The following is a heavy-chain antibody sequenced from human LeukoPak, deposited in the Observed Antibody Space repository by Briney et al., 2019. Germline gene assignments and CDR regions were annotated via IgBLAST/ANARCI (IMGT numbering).Heavy chain of an antibody. V-gene: IGHV3-30-3*01. J-gene: IGHJ4*02. CDR1: GFTFSSYA. CDR3: ARGIAVAGIDY. Sequence: GGSLRLSCAASGFTFSSYAMHWVRQAPGKGLEWVAVISYDGSNKYYAGSVKGRFTISRDNSKNTLYLQMNSLRAEDTAVYYCARGIAVAGIDYWGQGTLVTVSS. CDR2: ISYDGSNK. D-gene: IGHD6-19*01.